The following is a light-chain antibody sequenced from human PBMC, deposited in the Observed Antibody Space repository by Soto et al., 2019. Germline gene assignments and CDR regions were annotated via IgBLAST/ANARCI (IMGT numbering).Light chain of an antibody. CDR1: QSVSSN. CDR3: QQYNNWPRT. Sequence: EILMTQSPATLSVSPGERATLPCRASQSVSSNLAWYQQKPGQAPMLLIYGASTRATGLPARFSGSGSGTDFTLTISSLQSEDFAVYYCQQYNNWPRTFGQGTKVEIK. CDR2: GAS. V-gene: IGKV3-15*01. J-gene: IGKJ1*01.